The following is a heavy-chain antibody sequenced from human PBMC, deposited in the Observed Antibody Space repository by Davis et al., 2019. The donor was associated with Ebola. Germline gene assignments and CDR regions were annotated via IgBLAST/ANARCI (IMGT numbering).Heavy chain of an antibody. CDR2: INPNSGGT. J-gene: IGHJ5*01. V-gene: IGHV1-2*06. CDR3: ARDNSDSSAYSWMDS. Sequence: ASVKVSCKASGYTFIDHCIHWVRLAPGQGLEWMGRINPNSGGTRYAQNFQGRVAMTRDTSISTAYMELSSLRSDDTAVYYCARDNSDSSAYSWMDSWGQRTLVSVSS. D-gene: IGHD6-6*01. CDR1: GYTFIDHC.